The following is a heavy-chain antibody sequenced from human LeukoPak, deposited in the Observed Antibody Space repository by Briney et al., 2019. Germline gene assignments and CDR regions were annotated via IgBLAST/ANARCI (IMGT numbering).Heavy chain of an antibody. D-gene: IGHD3-22*01. CDR3: TKDDGYYDSSGAFLFDS. CDR1: GFTFSSYW. J-gene: IGHJ4*02. V-gene: IGHV3-7*01. CDR2: KKQDGSEK. Sequence: GGSLSLSCAASGFTFSSYWMRWVRQAPGKGGEWVANKKQDGSEKYYWDTVKSRFTNSRDNSKNTLYLQMNSLRAEETAVYYCTKDDGYYDSSGAFLFDSWGQGTLVTVSS.